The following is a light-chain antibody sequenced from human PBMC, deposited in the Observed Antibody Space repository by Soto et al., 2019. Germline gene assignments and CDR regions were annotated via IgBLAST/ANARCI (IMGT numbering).Light chain of an antibody. CDR1: SSDFGGYNY. Sequence: QSALTQPPSASGSPGQLVTISCTGTSSDFGGYNYVSWYQQHPGKAPKLMIYEVSKRPSGVPDRFSGSKSGNTASLTVSGLQAEDEADYYCSSYAGSNNYCVFGTGTKVTVL. CDR2: EVS. J-gene: IGLJ1*01. CDR3: SSYAGSNNYCV. V-gene: IGLV2-8*01.